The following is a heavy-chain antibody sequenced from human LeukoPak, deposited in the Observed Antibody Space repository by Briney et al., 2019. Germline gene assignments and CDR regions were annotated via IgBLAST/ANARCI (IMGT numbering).Heavy chain of an antibody. CDR3: TSSGYEGYYYYYYGMDV. D-gene: IGHD5-12*01. J-gene: IGHJ6*02. Sequence: GGSLKLSCAASGFTFSGSAMHWVRQASGKGLEWVGRIRSKANSYATAYAASVKGRFTFSRDDSKNTAYLQMNSLKTEDTAVYYCTSSGYEGYYYYYYGMDVWGQGTTVTVSS. CDR2: IRSKANSYAT. V-gene: IGHV3-73*01. CDR1: GFTFSGSA.